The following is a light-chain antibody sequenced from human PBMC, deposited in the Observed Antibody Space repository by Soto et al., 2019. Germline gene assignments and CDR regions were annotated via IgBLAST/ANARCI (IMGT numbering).Light chain of an antibody. V-gene: IGKV3-15*01. Sequence: EIVMTQSPATLSVSPGERANLSCRASQSVSSNFAWYQHKPGQAPRLLIYVASTRATGIPARFSGSGSGTEFTLTISSLQSEDFAVYYCQQYNNWPINFGGGTKVEIK. CDR1: QSVSSN. J-gene: IGKJ4*01. CDR2: VAS. CDR3: QQYNNWPIN.